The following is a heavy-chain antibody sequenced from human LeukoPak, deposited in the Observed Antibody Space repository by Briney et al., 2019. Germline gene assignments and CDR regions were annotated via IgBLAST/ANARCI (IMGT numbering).Heavy chain of an antibody. CDR1: GFTFSSYE. CDR2: ISPSGSDT. V-gene: IGHV3-48*03. D-gene: IGHD3-22*01. J-gene: IGHJ4*02. CDR3: ARGFHRYNYDSGAYSVY. Sequence: QAGGSLRLSCVASGFTFSSYEMNWVRQAPGEGLEWVSYISPSGSDTKYADSVKGRFSISRDNAMNSVYLQMNNLRAEDTAVYYCARGFHRYNYDSGAYSVYWGQGTLVTVSS.